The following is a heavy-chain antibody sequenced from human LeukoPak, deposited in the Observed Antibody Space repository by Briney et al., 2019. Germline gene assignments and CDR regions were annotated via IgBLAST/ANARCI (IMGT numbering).Heavy chain of an antibody. CDR1: GFTFDDYT. CDR3: AKDTDYYDSSGLDY. D-gene: IGHD3-22*01. Sequence: PGGSLRLSCAASGFTFDDYTMHWVRQGPGKRLEWVSLINWDGGSTYYADSVKGRFTISRDNAKNSLYLQMNSLRAEDTAVYYCAKDTDYYDSSGLDYWGQGTLVTVSS. CDR2: INWDGGST. V-gene: IGHV3-43*01. J-gene: IGHJ4*02.